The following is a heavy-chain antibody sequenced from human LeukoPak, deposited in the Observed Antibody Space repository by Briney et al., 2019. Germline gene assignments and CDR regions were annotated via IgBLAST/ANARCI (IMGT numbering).Heavy chain of an antibody. Sequence: GGSLRLSCAASGFTFNTYWMSWVRQAPGKGLEWVANLKQDGSEEYYVDSVKGRFTISRDNAKNSLYLQMNSLRAEDTAVYYCARDYCIDGCPPGYWGQGTRVTVSP. CDR3: ARDYCIDGCPPGY. CDR2: LKQDGSEE. J-gene: IGHJ4*02. CDR1: GFTFNTYW. D-gene: IGHD2-15*01. V-gene: IGHV3-7*01.